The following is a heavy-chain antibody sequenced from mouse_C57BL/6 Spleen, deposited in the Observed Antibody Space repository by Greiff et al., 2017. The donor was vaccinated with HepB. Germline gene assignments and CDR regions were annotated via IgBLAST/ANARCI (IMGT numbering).Heavy chain of an antibody. V-gene: IGHV6-3*01. CDR3: TAYSYAMDY. Sequence: EVKVEESGGGLVQPGGSMKLSCVASGFTFSNYWMNWVRQSPEKGLEWVAQIRLKSDNYATHYAESVKGRFTISRDDSKSSVYLQMNNLRAEDTGIYYCTAYSYAMDYWGQGTSVTVSS. J-gene: IGHJ4*01. D-gene: IGHD2-12*01. CDR2: IRLKSDNYAT. CDR1: GFTFSNYW.